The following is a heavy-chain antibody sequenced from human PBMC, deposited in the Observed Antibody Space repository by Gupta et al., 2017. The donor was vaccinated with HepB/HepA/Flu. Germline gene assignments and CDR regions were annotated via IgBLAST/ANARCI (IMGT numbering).Heavy chain of an antibody. J-gene: IGHJ6*02. CDR3: AKGPAMVEIGYYGMDV. V-gene: IGHV3-30*18. Sequence: QVQLVESGGGVVQPGRSLRLSCAASGFTFSSYGMHWVRQAPGKGLEWVAVISYDGSNKYYTDSVKGRFTISRDNSKNTLYLQMNSLRAEDTAVYYCAKGPAMVEIGYYGMDVWGQGTTVTVSS. D-gene: IGHD5-18*01. CDR2: ISYDGSNK. CDR1: GFTFSSYG.